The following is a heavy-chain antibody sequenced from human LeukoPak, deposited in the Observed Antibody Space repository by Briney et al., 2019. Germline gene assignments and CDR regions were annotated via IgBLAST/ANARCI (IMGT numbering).Heavy chain of an antibody. CDR1: GGSFSGYY. J-gene: IGHJ4*02. D-gene: IGHD6-13*01. Sequence: PSETLSLTCAVYGGSFSGYYWSWIRQPPGKGLEWIGEINHSGSTNYNPSLKSRVTISVDTSKNQFSLKLSSVNAADTAVYYCARVWYSSSWTIDYWGQGTLVTVSS. CDR3: ARVWYSSSWTIDY. V-gene: IGHV4-34*01. CDR2: INHSGST.